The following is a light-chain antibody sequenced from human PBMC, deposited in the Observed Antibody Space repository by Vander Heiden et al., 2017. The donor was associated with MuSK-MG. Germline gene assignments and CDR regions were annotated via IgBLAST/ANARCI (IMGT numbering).Light chain of an antibody. CDR3: QQDDNLPLT. CDR1: QDISNY. J-gene: IGKJ4*01. CDR2: DAS. V-gene: IGKV1-33*01. Sequence: DIQMTQSPSSLCASVGDRVTITCQASQDISNYLNWYQQKPGKAPKLLIYDASNLETGVPSRFSGSGSGTDFTFTISSLQPEDIATYYCQQDDNLPLTFGGGTKVEIK.